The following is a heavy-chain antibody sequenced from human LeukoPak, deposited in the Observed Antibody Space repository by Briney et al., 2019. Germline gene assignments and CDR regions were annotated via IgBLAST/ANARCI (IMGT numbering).Heavy chain of an antibody. CDR1: GFTFSSYA. Sequence: GGSLGLSCAASGFTFSSYAMSWVRQAPGKGLEWVSAISGSGGSTYYADSVKGRFTISRDNSKNTLYLQMNSLRAEDTAVCYCAKDQTIFGVVQDQYFDYWGQGTLVTVSS. CDR2: ISGSGGST. D-gene: IGHD3-3*01. V-gene: IGHV3-23*01. J-gene: IGHJ4*02. CDR3: AKDQTIFGVVQDQYFDY.